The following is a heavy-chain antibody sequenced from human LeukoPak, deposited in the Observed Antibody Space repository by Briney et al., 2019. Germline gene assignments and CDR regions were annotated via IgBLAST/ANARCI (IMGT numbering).Heavy chain of an antibody. V-gene: IGHV3-23*01. CDR3: AKYRGITMVRGSEGDAFDI. Sequence: PGGSLRLSCAASGFTFSSYAMDWVRQAPGKGLEWVSGISGSGGSTYYADSVKGRFTISRDNSKNTLYLQMNSLRAEDTAVYYCAKYRGITMVRGSEGDAFDIWGQGTMVTVSS. CDR1: GFTFSSYA. J-gene: IGHJ3*02. CDR2: ISGSGGST. D-gene: IGHD3-10*01.